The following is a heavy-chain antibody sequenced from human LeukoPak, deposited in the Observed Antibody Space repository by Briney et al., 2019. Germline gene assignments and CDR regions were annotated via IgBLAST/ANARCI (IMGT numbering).Heavy chain of an antibody. Sequence: SETLSLXCTVSGGSITSSSSYWGWXRQPPXKGLEWIGSVYYSGSTYYNPSLRSRVTISVDTSKNQFSLKLSSVTAADTAVYYCARPVGXCSGANCYEYFDYWGQGTLVTVTS. J-gene: IGHJ4*02. V-gene: IGHV4-39*01. D-gene: IGHD2-2*01. CDR2: VYYSGST. CDR1: GGSITSSSSY. CDR3: ARPVGXCSGANCYEYFDY.